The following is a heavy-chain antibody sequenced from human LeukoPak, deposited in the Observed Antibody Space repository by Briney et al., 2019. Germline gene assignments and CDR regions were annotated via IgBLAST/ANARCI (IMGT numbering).Heavy chain of an antibody. D-gene: IGHD3-10*01. CDR1: GYTFTSYD. Sequence: GASVKVSCKASGYTFTSYDINWVRQATGQGLEWMGWMNPNSGNTGYAQKFQGRVTMTRNTSISTAYMELSSLRSEDTAVYYCARLITMVRGVKMYYFDYWGQGTLVTVSS. J-gene: IGHJ4*02. CDR3: ARLITMVRGVKMYYFDY. CDR2: MNPNSGNT. V-gene: IGHV1-8*01.